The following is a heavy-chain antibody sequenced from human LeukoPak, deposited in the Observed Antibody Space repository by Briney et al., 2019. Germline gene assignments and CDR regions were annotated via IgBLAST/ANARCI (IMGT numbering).Heavy chain of an antibody. CDR1: GFTFSSYS. Sequence: GGSLRLSCAASGFTFSSYSMHWVRQAPGKGLEWVSYISSSSSAIYYADSVKGRFTISRDNAKSSLYLQMISLRDEDTAVYYCARGGEGATHYWGQGTLVTVSS. J-gene: IGHJ4*02. CDR2: ISSSSSAI. D-gene: IGHD2-15*01. V-gene: IGHV3-48*02. CDR3: ARGGEGATHY.